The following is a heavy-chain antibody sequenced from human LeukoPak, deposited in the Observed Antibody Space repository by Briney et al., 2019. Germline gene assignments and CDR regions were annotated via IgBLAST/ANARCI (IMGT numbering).Heavy chain of an antibody. CDR3: ARGYDGPPYY. J-gene: IGHJ4*02. CDR1: GGSFSGYY. CDR2: INHSGST. Sequence: SETLSLTCAVYGGSFSGYYWSWIRQPPGKGLEWIGEINHSGSTNYNPSLKSRVTISVDTSKNQFSLKLSSVTAADTAVYYCARGYDGPPYYWGQGTLVTVSS. D-gene: IGHD4-23*01. V-gene: IGHV4-34*01.